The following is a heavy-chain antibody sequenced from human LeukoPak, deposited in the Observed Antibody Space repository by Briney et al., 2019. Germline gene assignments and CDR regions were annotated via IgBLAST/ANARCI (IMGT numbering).Heavy chain of an antibody. CDR1: GGSVSSGSYF. D-gene: IGHD6-6*01. Sequence: PSETLSLTCTVSGGSVSSGSYFWGWIRQPPGKGLEWIGYIHYSGTTNYYPSLKSRVTISLDTSKNQFSLKLNSVTAADTAVYYCARFGTSSSRFFDQWGQGTLVTVSS. V-gene: IGHV4-61*01. J-gene: IGHJ4*02. CDR3: ARFGTSSSRFFDQ. CDR2: IHYSGTT.